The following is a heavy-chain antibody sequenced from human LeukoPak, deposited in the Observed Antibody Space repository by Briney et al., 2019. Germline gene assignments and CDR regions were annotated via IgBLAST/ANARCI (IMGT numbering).Heavy chain of an antibody. CDR2: ISGSGGST. Sequence: GGSLRLSCAASGFTFSSYTMHWVRQAPGKGLEWVSAISGSGGSTYYADSVKGRFTISRDNSKNTLFLQMNSLRAEDTAVYYCAKGDGYNSYYFDYWGQGTLVTVSS. V-gene: IGHV3-23*01. CDR1: GFTFSSYT. CDR3: AKGDGYNSYYFDY. J-gene: IGHJ4*02. D-gene: IGHD5-24*01.